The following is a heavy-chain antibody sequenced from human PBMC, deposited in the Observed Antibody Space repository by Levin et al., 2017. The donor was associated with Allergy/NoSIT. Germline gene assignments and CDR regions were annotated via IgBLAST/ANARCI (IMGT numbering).Heavy chain of an antibody. J-gene: IGHJ4*02. CDR3: ARRRGGGYDFDY. CDR1: GFTFSSYG. CDR2: IWYDGSNK. Sequence: PGGSLRLSCAASGFTFSSYGMHWVRQAPGKGLEWVAVIWYDGSNKYYADSVKGRFTISRDNSKNTLYLQMNSLRAEDTAVYYCARRRGGGYDFDYWGQGTLVTVSS. V-gene: IGHV3-33*01. D-gene: IGHD5-12*01.